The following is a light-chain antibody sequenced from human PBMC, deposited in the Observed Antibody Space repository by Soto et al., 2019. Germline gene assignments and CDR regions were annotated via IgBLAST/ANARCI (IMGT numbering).Light chain of an antibody. CDR3: QETYTTPWT. V-gene: IGKV1-39*01. Sequence: DIQMTQSPSSLSASVGDRVTITCRASQSIGNYFYWYQQKPGKAPKLLIYAASTLQSGVPSRFSGSGSGTDFTLTISTLQPEDFATYYCQETYTTPWTFGQGTKVDI. J-gene: IGKJ1*01. CDR1: QSIGNY. CDR2: AAS.